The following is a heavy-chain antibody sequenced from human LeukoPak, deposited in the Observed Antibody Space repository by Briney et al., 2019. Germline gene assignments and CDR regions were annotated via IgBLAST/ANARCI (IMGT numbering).Heavy chain of an antibody. V-gene: IGHV4-61*02. D-gene: IGHD4-23*01. J-gene: IGHJ4*02. CDR1: GDSISSGNHY. CDR2: IYTSGRT. Sequence: PSETLSLTCTVSGDSISSGNHYWSWIRQPAGKGLEWIGRIYTSGRTNYNPSLKSRVTISLDTSKNQFSLKLSSVTAADTAVYYCARGPRWAFFDYWGQGTLVTVS. CDR3: ARGPRWAFFDY.